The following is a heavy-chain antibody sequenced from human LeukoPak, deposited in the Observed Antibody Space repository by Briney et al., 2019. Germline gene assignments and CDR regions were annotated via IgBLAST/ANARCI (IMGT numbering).Heavy chain of an antibody. J-gene: IGHJ4*02. CDR1: GYSFTSYW. CDR3: ARRGEAMDPFDY. D-gene: IGHD5-18*01. CDR2: IYPGDSDT. Sequence: GASLKISSKDSGYSFTSYWNGWVRRLPGKGLEWRGIIYPGDSDTRYSPSFHGQVTISADKSINTAYPQWSSLKASDTAIYYCARRGEAMDPFDYWGQGTLVTVSS. V-gene: IGHV5-51*01.